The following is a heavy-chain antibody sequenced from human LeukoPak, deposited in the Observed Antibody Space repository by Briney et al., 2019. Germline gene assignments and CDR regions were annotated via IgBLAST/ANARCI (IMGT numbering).Heavy chain of an antibody. Sequence: GASVKVSCKASGGTFSSYAISWVRQAPGQGLEWMGGIIPIFGTANYAQKFQGRVTITAGESTSTAYMELSSLRSEDTAVYYCARGEQQLAPLYYYYGMDVWGQGTTVTVSS. V-gene: IGHV1-69*13. CDR2: IIPIFGTA. D-gene: IGHD6-13*01. CDR1: GGTFSSYA. CDR3: ARGEQQLAPLYYYYGMDV. J-gene: IGHJ6*02.